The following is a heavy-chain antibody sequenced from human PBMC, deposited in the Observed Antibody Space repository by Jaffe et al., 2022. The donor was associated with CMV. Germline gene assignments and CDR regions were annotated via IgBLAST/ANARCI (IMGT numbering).Heavy chain of an antibody. Sequence: QVQLVESGGGVVQPGRSLRLSCAASGFTFSSYGMHWVRQAPGKGLEWVAVIWYDGSNKYYADSVKGRFTISRDNSKNTLYLQMNSLRAEDTAVYYCARGLSGEHDYGDYQAFDYWGQGTLVTVSS. V-gene: IGHV3-33*08. CDR3: ARGLSGEHDYGDYQAFDY. D-gene: IGHD4-17*01. J-gene: IGHJ4*02. CDR1: GFTFSSYG. CDR2: IWYDGSNK.